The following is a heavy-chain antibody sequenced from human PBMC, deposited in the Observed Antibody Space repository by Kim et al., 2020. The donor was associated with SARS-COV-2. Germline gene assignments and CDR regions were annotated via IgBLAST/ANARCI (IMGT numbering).Heavy chain of an antibody. CDR2: INHSGST. Sequence: SETLSLTCAVYGGSFSGYYWSWIRQPPGKGLEWIGEINHSGSTNYNPSLKSRVTISVDTSKNQFSLKLSSVTAADTAVYYCASTYYDYVWGSYQDWFDPWGQGTLVTVSS. J-gene: IGHJ5*02. D-gene: IGHD3-16*02. V-gene: IGHV4-34*01. CDR3: ASTYYDYVWGSYQDWFDP. CDR1: GGSFSGYY.